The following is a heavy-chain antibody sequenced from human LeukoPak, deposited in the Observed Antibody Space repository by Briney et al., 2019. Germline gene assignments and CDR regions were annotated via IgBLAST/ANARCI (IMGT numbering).Heavy chain of an antibody. Sequence: ETLSLTCTASGYSISNGYYGGWIRQPPGKGLEWVSLIYSGGSTYYADSVRGRFTIARDNCKNTLYLQMNSLRAEDTAVYYCARGPSGYHNTGGQGTLVTVSS. D-gene: IGHD5-12*01. J-gene: IGHJ4*02. CDR3: ARGPSGYHNT. CDR2: IYSGGST. CDR1: GYSISNGYY. V-gene: IGHV3-66*01.